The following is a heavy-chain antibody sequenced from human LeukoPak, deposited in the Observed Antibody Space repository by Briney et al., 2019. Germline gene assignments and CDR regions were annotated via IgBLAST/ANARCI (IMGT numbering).Heavy chain of an antibody. V-gene: IGHV3-11*01. D-gene: IGHD1-26*01. Sequence: GGSLRLSCAASGFTFSDYYMSWIRQAPGKGLEWISYISSSGSTIYYADSVKGRLTISRDNAKNSLYLQMNSLRAEDTALYYCAKGSSGGELLLDYWGQGTLVTVSS. J-gene: IGHJ4*02. CDR2: ISSSGSTI. CDR3: AKGSSGGELLLDY. CDR1: GFTFSDYY.